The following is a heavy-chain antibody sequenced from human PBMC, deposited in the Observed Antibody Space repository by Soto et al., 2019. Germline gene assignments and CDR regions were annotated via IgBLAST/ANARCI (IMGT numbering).Heavy chain of an antibody. D-gene: IGHD2-15*01. Sequence: SETLSLTCTVSGGSISSGGYYWNWIRQHPGKGLEWIGYIYYSGSTYYNPSLKSRVTISVDTSKNQFSLKLSSVTAADTAVYYCARRYGGTFDYWGQGTLVTVSS. CDR1: GGSISSGGYY. V-gene: IGHV4-31*03. CDR3: ARRYGGTFDY. CDR2: IYYSGST. J-gene: IGHJ4*02.